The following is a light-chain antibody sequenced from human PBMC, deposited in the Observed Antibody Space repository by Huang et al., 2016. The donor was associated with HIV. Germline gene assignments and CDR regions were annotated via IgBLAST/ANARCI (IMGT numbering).Light chain of an antibody. CDR1: QNVGSN. CDR3: QQYNNWPTMYP. CDR2: AAS. V-gene: IGKV3-15*01. Sequence: EIVMTQSPATLAVSPGERATLSCRASQNVGSNLAWYQQKPGQAPRLIIFAASTRATSVPARFSGSGSGTEFTLTISSLQSEDSALYFCQQYNNWPTMYPFGQGTKVEIK. J-gene: IGKJ2*01.